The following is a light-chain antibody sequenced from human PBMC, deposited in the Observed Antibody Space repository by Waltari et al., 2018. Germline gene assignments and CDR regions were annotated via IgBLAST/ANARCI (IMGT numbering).Light chain of an antibody. CDR3: QQYNEWPRT. Sequence: EIVMTQSPATLSVSPGERATRSCRASQSVSSNLAWYQQRPGQAPRLLIHGASTRATGIPARFSGSGSGTEFTLTISSLQSEDFAVYHCQQYNEWPRTFGQGTKVEIK. J-gene: IGKJ1*01. V-gene: IGKV3-15*01. CDR1: QSVSSN. CDR2: GAS.